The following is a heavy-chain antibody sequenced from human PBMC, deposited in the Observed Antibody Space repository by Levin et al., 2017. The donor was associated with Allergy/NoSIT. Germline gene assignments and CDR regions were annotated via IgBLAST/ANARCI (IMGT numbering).Heavy chain of an antibody. V-gene: IGHV3-23*01. D-gene: IGHD4-17*01. J-gene: IGHJ4*02. Sequence: GGSLRLSCAASGFTFSNFVMAWVRQAPGKGLEWVSTISDSGVNTYYAGSVRGRFTISRDNSKNTLSLQMNSLRADDTAVYYCAAYGPRVYWGQGTLVTVSS. CDR2: ISDSGVNT. CDR1: GFTFSNFV. CDR3: AAYGPRVY.